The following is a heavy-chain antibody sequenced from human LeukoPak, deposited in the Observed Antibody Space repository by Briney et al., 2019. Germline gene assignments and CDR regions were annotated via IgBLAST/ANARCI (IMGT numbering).Heavy chain of an antibody. V-gene: IGHV3-20*04. Sequence: GGSLRLSCAASGFTFDDYGMSWVRQAPGKGLEWVSGLNWNGGSTGYADSVKGRFTISRDNAKNSLYLQMNSLRAEDTALYYCARKTGLRYCSGTSCYMELDYWGQGTLVTVSS. CDR2: LNWNGGST. CDR3: ARKTGLRYCSGTSCYMELDY. CDR1: GFTFDDYG. D-gene: IGHD2-2*02. J-gene: IGHJ4*02.